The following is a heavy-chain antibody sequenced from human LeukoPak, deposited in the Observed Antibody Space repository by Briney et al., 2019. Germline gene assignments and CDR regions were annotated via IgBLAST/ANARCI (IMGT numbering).Heavy chain of an antibody. CDR2: IIPIFGTA. J-gene: IGHJ5*02. CDR3: ARIHYDSSGYSNWFDP. Sequence: GASVKVSCKASGGTFSSYAISWVRQAPGQGLEWMGGIIPIFGTANYAQKFQGRVTITTDESTSTAYMELNSLRSEDTAVYYCARIHYDSSGYSNWFDPWGQGTLVTVSS. D-gene: IGHD3-22*01. V-gene: IGHV1-69*05. CDR1: GGTFSSYA.